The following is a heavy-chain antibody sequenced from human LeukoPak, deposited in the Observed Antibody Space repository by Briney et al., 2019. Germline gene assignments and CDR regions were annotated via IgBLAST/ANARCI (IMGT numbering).Heavy chain of an antibody. J-gene: IGHJ3*02. Sequence: PGGSLRLSCAASGFTFSSYWMSWVRQAPGKGLEWVANIKQDGSEKYYVDSVEGRFTISRDNAKNSLYLQMNSLRAEDTAVYYCARDLRLREWLSSHDAFDIWGQGTMVTVSS. CDR2: IKQDGSEK. V-gene: IGHV3-7*01. CDR1: GFTFSSYW. CDR3: ARDLRLREWLSSHDAFDI. D-gene: IGHD3-3*01.